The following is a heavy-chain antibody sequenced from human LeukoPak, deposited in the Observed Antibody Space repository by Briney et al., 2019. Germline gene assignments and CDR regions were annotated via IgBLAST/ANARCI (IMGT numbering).Heavy chain of an antibody. V-gene: IGHV3-53*01. J-gene: IGHJ4*02. CDR3: ARRAGAYSHPYDY. Sequence: RGSLRLSCTVSGFTVSTNSMSWVRQAPGKGLEWVSFIYSDNTHYSDSVKGRFTISRDNSKNTLYLQMNSLRAEDTAVYYCARRAGAYSHPYDYWGQGTLVTVSS. CDR1: GFTVSTNS. CDR2: IYSDNT. D-gene: IGHD4/OR15-4a*01.